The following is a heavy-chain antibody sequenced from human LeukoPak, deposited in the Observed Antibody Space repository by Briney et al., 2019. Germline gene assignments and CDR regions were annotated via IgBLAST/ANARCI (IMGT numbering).Heavy chain of an antibody. J-gene: IGHJ4*02. CDR3: ARGNLDFWSGYYAFDY. D-gene: IGHD3-3*01. CDR1: GGSISSGDYY. Sequence: PSETLSLTCTVSGGSISSGDYYWSWIRQPPGKALEWIGYIYYSGSTYYNPSLKSRVTISVDTSENQFSLKLSSVTAADTAVYYCARGNLDFWSGYYAFDYWGQGTLVTVSS. V-gene: IGHV4-30-4*01. CDR2: IYYSGST.